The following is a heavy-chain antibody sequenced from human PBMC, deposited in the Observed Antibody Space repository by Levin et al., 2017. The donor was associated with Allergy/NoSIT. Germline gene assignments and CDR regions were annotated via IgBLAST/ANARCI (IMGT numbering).Heavy chain of an antibody. CDR1: GDFISSNY. Sequence: SETLSLTCTVSGDFISSNYWSWIRQPPGKGLEWIGCIYSRGTTNYNPSLKRRLSMSVDTSKKQFSLQLSSVTAADTAIYYCASGDFWSGSHFDPWGQGTLVTVSS. V-gene: IGHV4-59*01. CDR3: ASGDFWSGSHFDP. CDR2: IYSRGTT. J-gene: IGHJ5*02. D-gene: IGHD3-3*01.